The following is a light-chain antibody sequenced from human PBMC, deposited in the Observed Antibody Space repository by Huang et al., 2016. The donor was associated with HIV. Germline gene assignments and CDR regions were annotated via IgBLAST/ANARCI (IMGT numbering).Light chain of an antibody. CDR1: QELGND. V-gene: IGKV1-6*01. CDR2: TAS. CDR3: LQDYTYPWT. Sequence: AIQMTQSPASLSASVGDRVTITCRASQELGNDLGWYQQRLGKAPKLLVSTASHLQSGVPSRFTGSGSGTHFTLTISGLQPEDFATYYCLQDYTYPWTFGQGTKVEI. J-gene: IGKJ1*01.